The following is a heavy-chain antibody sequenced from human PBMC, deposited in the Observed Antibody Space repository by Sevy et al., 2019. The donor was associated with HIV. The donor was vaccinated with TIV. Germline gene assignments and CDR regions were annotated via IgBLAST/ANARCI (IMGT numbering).Heavy chain of an antibody. CDR2: ISPHNGDT. CDR1: GYSFTTYR. CDR3: ARAYWNGGSCYSLAY. Sequence: ASVKVSCKASGYSFTTYRITWLRQAPGQGLEWMGWISPHNGDTNYVQNLQGRVTMITDTSMSTAYMELRSLRSDDTAVYYCARAYWNGGSCYSLAYWGQGTRVTVSS. J-gene: IGHJ4*02. D-gene: IGHD2-15*01. V-gene: IGHV1-18*01.